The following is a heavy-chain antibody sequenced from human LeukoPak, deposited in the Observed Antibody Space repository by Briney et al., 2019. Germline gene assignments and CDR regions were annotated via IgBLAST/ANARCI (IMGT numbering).Heavy chain of an antibody. CDR2: IYYRGST. V-gene: IGHV4-59*11. J-gene: IGHJ6*03. CDR3: ARGGGTTGTLGYYYYYYMDV. Sequence: SETLSLTCTVSGGSISSHYWSWIRQPPGKGLEWIGYIYYRGSTNYNPSLKSRVTISVDTSKNQFSLKLSSVTAADTAVYYCARGGGTTGTLGYYYYYYMDVWGKGTTVTVSS. CDR1: GGSISSHY. D-gene: IGHD1-1*01.